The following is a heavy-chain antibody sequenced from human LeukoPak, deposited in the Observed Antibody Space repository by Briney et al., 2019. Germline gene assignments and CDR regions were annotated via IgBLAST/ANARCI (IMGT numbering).Heavy chain of an antibody. D-gene: IGHD2-15*01. Sequence: ASVKVSCKASGGTFSSYAISWVRQAPGQGLEWMGWISAYNGNTNYAQKLQGGVTMTTDTSTSTAYMELRSLRSDDTAVYYCARQTMYCSGGSCYGFDPWGQGTLVTVSS. J-gene: IGHJ5*02. CDR3: ARQTMYCSGGSCYGFDP. CDR1: GGTFSSYA. CDR2: ISAYNGNT. V-gene: IGHV1-18*01.